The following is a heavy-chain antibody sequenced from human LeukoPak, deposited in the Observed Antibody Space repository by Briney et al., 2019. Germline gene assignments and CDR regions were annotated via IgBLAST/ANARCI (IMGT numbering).Heavy chain of an antibody. Sequence: PSETLSLTCTVSGGSINNYYWTWIRQPPGQGLEWIGYIYYTGSTNYNPSLKSRVTISLDTSKNQFSLRLSSVTAADTAMYLCARGAWYAGYWGQGTLVTVSS. CDR1: GGSINNYY. CDR3: ARGAWYAGY. V-gene: IGHV4-59*01. D-gene: IGHD6-13*01. CDR2: IYYTGST. J-gene: IGHJ4*02.